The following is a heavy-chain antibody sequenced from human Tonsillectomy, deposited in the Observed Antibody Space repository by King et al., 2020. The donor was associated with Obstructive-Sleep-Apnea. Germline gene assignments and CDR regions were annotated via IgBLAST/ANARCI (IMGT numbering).Heavy chain of an antibody. CDR3: ARDGAYYYDTSGYFDY. V-gene: IGHV3-33*01. J-gene: IGHJ4*02. D-gene: IGHD3-22*01. Sequence: VQLVESGGGVVQPGTSLRLSCVASGFTFSRYGMHWVRQAPGKGLEWVAIIWYDGVTEYYADSVQGRFTISRDNSKNTVFLQMNSLRAEDTAVYYCARDGAYYYDTSGYFDYWGQGTLVTVSS. CDR1: GFTFSRYG. CDR2: IWYDGVTE.